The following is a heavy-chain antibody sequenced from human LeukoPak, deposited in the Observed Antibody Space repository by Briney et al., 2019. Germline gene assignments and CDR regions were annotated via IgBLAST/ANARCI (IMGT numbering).Heavy chain of an antibody. J-gene: IGHJ4*02. CDR2: IQYDGSNE. CDR3: ARDDDSSGYYGSPDY. V-gene: IGHV3-30*02. D-gene: IGHD3-22*01. Sequence: GGSLRLSCAASRFTFSSYGMHWVRQAPGKGLEWVAYIQYDGSNEQYADSVKGRFSISRDSSKNILYLQMNSLRAEDTAVYYCARDDDSSGYYGSPDYWGQGTLVTVSS. CDR1: RFTFSSYG.